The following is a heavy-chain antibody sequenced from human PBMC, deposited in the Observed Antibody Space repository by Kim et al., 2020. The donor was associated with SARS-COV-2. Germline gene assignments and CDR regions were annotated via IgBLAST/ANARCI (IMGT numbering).Heavy chain of an antibody. Sequence: GGSLRLSCAASGFTFSSYAMSWVRQAPGKGMEWVSDISGSADRTYYADSVKGRFTISRDHSKNTLSLQMSSLRAEDTAVYFCAKDPISGNVYNWFDPWGQGALVTVPS. V-gene: IGHV3-23*01. CDR3: AKDPISGNVYNWFDP. J-gene: IGHJ5*02. CDR1: GFTFSSYA. CDR2: ISGSADRT. D-gene: IGHD1-26*01.